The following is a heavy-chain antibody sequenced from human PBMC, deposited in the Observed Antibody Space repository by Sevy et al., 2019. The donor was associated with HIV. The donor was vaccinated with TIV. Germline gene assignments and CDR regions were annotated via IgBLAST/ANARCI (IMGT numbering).Heavy chain of an antibody. J-gene: IGHJ5*02. D-gene: IGHD3-10*01. V-gene: IGHV1-2*02. CDR1: GYTFTGYY. CDR3: ARDQYYYGSGSYWFDP. CDR2: INPNSGGT. Sequence: ASMKVSCKASGYTFTGYYMHWVRQAPGQGLEWMGWINPNSGGTNYAQKFQGRVTMTRDTSISTAYMELSRLRSDDTAVYYCARDQYYYGSGSYWFDPWGQGTLVTVSS.